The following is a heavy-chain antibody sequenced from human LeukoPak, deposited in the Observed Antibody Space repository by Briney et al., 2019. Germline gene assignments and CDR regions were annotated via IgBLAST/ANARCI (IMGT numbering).Heavy chain of an antibody. V-gene: IGHV3-23*01. J-gene: IGHJ4*02. Sequence: GASLRPSCAASGFTFSSYAMSWVRQAPGKGLEWVSAISGSGGSTYYADSVKGRFTISRDNSKNTLYLQMNSLRAEDTAVYYCAKGEMPAAATDSWGQGTLVTVSS. CDR1: GFTFSSYA. D-gene: IGHD2-2*01. CDR2: ISGSGGST. CDR3: AKGEMPAAATDS.